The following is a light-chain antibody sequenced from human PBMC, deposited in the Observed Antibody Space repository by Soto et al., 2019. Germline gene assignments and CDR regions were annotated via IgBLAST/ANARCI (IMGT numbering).Light chain of an antibody. J-gene: IGKJ3*01. V-gene: IGKV1-39*01. Sequence: DIPMTQSPSSLSASVGDRVTITCRASQTINTYLNWYQQKPGKAPKLVIHAASSVQSGVPSRFSGSGSGTDFTLTISSLQPEDFATYYCQQSYRAPLTFGPGTKVDIK. CDR1: QTINTY. CDR3: QQSYRAPLT. CDR2: AAS.